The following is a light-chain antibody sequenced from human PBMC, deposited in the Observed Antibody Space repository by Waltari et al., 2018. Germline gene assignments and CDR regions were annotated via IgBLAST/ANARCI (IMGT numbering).Light chain of an antibody. J-gene: IGKJ4*01. CDR1: QTIRTTY. V-gene: IGKV3-20*01. Sequence: EIVLTQSPGTLSLSPGEGATLSCRTSQTIRTTYLAWYQQKPGQAPPLLIYGTFSRATGIPDRFTGSGSGTDFSRTISSLEAEDFATYYCQQYDISPLTFGGGTKVEIK. CDR2: GTF. CDR3: QQYDISPLT.